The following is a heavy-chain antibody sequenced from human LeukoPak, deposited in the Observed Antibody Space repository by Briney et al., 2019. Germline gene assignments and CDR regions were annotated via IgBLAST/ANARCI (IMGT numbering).Heavy chain of an antibody. D-gene: IGHD3-16*02. CDR3: ARGFNEAIPYRNLICGMDV. J-gene: IGHJ6*02. Sequence: PGGSLRLSCAASGFTFSSYSMNWVRQAPGKGLEWVSSISSSSSYIYYADSVKGRFTISRDNAKNSLYLQMNSLRAEDTAVYYCARGFNEAIPYRNLICGMDVWGQGTTVTVSS. CDR1: GFTFSSYS. CDR2: ISSSSSYI. V-gene: IGHV3-21*01.